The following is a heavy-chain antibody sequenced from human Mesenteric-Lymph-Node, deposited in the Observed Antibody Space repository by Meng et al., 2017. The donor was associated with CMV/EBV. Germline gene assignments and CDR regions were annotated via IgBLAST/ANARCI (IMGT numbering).Heavy chain of an antibody. J-gene: IGHJ1*01. Sequence: GYRFIANWIGWVRQMPGKGLEWMGLIYPGDSETFYSPSFQGQVTISADNSINTAYLQWNSLRASDTATYYCARLGPITAAGTEYFQYWGQGSLVTVSS. CDR1: GYRFIANW. CDR3: ARLGPITAAGTEYFQY. D-gene: IGHD6-13*01. CDR2: IYPGDSET. V-gene: IGHV5-51*01.